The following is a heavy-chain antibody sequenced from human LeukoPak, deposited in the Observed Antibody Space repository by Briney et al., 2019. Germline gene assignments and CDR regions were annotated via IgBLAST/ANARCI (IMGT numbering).Heavy chain of an antibody. V-gene: IGHV4-4*07. CDR3: ARDRCGGDCYSGAFDI. CDR1: GGSTSSYY. Sequence: SETLSLTCTVSGGSTSSYYWSWIRQPAGKGLEWIGRIYTSGSTNYNPSLKSRVTMSVDTSKNQFSLKLSSVTAADTAVYYCARDRCGGDCYSGAFDIWGQGTMVTVSS. CDR2: IYTSGST. J-gene: IGHJ3*02. D-gene: IGHD2-21*02.